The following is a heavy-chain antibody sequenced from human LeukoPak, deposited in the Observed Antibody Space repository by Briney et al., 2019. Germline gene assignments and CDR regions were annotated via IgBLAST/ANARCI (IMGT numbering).Heavy chain of an antibody. D-gene: IGHD6-6*01. CDR2: IIPIFGTA. Sequence: SVKVSCKTSGYTFTDYNLHWVRQAPGQGLEWMGGIIPIFGTANYAQKFQGRVTITADKSTSTAYMELSSLRSEDTAVYYCARDPNEYSSSSLSFDIWGQGTMVTVSS. J-gene: IGHJ3*02. V-gene: IGHV1-69*06. CDR3: ARDPNEYSSSSLSFDI. CDR1: GYTFTDYN.